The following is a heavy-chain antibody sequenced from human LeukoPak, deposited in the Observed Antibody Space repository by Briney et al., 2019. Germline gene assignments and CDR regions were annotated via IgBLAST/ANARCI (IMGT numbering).Heavy chain of an antibody. Sequence: GESLKISCTGSGYSFTSYWIGWVRHMPRKGLEWIGIIYPGDCDSRYSPSFQGQVSIPADKSISTAYLQWSSLKASDTAMYYCARLACSGGSCYSDYWGQGTLVTVSS. CDR2: IYPGDCDS. CDR1: GYSFTSYW. CDR3: ARLACSGGSCYSDY. V-gene: IGHV5-51*01. J-gene: IGHJ4*02. D-gene: IGHD2-15*01.